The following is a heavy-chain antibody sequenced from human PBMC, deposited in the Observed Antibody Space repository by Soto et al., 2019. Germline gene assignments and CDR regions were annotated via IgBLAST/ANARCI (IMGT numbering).Heavy chain of an antibody. CDR3: ARAQFYSGSGRYNNLMFDP. D-gene: IGHD3-10*01. CDR1: GGYISAAGDS. CDR2: LYHSGTF. V-gene: IGHV4-30-2*01. J-gene: IGHJ5*02. Sequence: SETLSLTCAVSGGYISAAGDSWSWIRQQTGGGLGLIGYLYHSGTFLYNPSLKTPLTMSLDRSNNQFSLTLNSVTAEDTAVYYCARAQFYSGSGRYNNLMFDPWGQGIQVTVSS.